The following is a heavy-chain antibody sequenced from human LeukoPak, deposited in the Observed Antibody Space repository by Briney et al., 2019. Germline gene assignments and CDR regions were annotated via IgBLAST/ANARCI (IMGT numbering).Heavy chain of an antibody. CDR1: GFTFSSYA. CDR2: ISGSGGST. D-gene: IGHD6-19*01. V-gene: IGHV3-23*01. Sequence: PGGSLRLSCAASGFTFSSYAMSWVRQAPGKGLEWVSAISGSGGSTYYADSVKGRFTISRDNSKNTVHLQMDSLRAEDTAVYYCARVAPYSSGWKPGDFWGQGTLVTVSS. J-gene: IGHJ4*02. CDR3: ARVAPYSSGWKPGDF.